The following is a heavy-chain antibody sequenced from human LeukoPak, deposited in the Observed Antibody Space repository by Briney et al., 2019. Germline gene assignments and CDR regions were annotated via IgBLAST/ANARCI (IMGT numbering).Heavy chain of an antibody. CDR2: ISSSGSYI. CDR3: AGESGTTLDY. V-gene: IGHV3-21*01. Sequence: GGSLRLSCAASGFTFSSYAMHWVRQAPGKGLEWVSSISSSGSYINYADSVKGRFTISRDNAKNSLYLQMDSLRAEDTAVYYCAGESGTTLDYWGQGTLVTVSS. J-gene: IGHJ4*02. D-gene: IGHD1-1*01. CDR1: GFTFSSYA.